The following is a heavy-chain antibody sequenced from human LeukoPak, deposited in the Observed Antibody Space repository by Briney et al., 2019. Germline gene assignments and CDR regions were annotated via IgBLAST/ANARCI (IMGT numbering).Heavy chain of an antibody. CDR1: GFTFSSYG. CDR3: ARASSIAAAGTVKKAGFDY. CDR2: IWYDGSNK. D-gene: IGHD6-13*01. J-gene: IGHJ4*02. V-gene: IGHV3-33*01. Sequence: PGGSLRLSCAASGFTFSSYGMHWVRQAPGKGLEWVAVIWYDGSNKYCADSVKGRFTISRDNSKNTLYLQMNSLRAEDTAVYYCARASSIAAAGTVKKAGFDYWGQGTLATVSS.